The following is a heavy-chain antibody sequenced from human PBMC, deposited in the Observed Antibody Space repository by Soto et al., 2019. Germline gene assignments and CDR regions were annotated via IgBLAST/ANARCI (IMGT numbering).Heavy chain of an antibody. CDR3: SRIQLWLSGRYGMDV. Sequence: SETLSLTCAVYGGSFSGYYWSWIRQPPGKGLEWIGEINHSGSTNYNPSLKSRVTISVDTSKNQFSLKLSSVTAADTAVYYCSRIQLWLSGRYGMDVWGQGTTVTVSS. V-gene: IGHV4-34*01. CDR2: INHSGST. CDR1: GGSFSGYY. J-gene: IGHJ6*02. D-gene: IGHD5-18*01.